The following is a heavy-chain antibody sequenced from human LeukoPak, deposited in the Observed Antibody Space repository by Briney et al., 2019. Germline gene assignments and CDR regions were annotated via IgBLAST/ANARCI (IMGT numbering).Heavy chain of an antibody. CDR3: ARDLRFPVRYFDLGPVVSDY. CDR1: GYTFTSYG. J-gene: IGHJ4*02. CDR2: ISAYNGNT. D-gene: IGHD3-9*01. Sequence: ASVKVSCKASGYTFTSYGISWVRQAPGQGLEWMGWISAYNGNTNYAQKLQGRVTMTTDTSTSTAYMELRSLRSDDTAVYYCARDLRFPVRYFDLGPVVSDYWGQGTLVTVPS. V-gene: IGHV1-18*01.